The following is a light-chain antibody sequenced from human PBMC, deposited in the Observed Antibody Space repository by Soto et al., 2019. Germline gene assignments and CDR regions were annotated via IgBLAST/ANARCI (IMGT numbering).Light chain of an antibody. CDR1: HSVASTY. CDR3: QQYGSSSFT. V-gene: IGKV3-20*01. CDR2: GAS. J-gene: IGKJ2*01. Sequence: EIVLTQSPATLSLSPGEGATLSCRASHSVASTYLAWYQQKPGLAPRLIIYGASNRASGTPDRFGGGGSGTDFTLTISRLEPEDFAVYYCQQYGSSSFTFGQGTKLEIK.